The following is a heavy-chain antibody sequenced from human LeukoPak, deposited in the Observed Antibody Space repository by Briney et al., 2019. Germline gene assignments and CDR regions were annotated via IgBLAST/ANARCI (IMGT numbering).Heavy chain of an antibody. D-gene: IGHD2-2*01. Sequence: GGSLRLSCAASGFTFSSYAMSWVRQAPGKGLEWVSAISGSGGSTYYADSVKGRFTISRDNSKNTLYLQMNSLRAEDTAVYYCAKVQYQLLSPGDAFDIRGQGTMVTVSS. CDR2: ISGSGGST. V-gene: IGHV3-23*01. J-gene: IGHJ3*02. CDR3: AKVQYQLLSPGDAFDI. CDR1: GFTFSSYA.